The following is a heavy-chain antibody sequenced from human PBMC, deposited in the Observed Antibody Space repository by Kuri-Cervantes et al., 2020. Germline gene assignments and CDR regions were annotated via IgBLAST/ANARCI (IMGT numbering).Heavy chain of an antibody. V-gene: IGHV4-34*01. J-gene: IGHJ3*02. CDR1: FSSYW. Sequence: FSSYWMHWVRQSPGKGLEWIGEINHRGRATYNSSLKSRVTISVDTSKNQFSLKFTSVTAADTAVYYCARENWGLNDAFDSWGQGTMVTVSS. CDR3: ARENWGLNDAFDS. D-gene: IGHD7-27*01. CDR2: INHRGRA.